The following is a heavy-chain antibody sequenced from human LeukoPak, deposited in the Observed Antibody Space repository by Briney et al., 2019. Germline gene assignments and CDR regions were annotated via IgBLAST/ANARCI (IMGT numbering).Heavy chain of an antibody. D-gene: IGHD6-19*01. V-gene: IGHV1-69*13. CDR2: IIPIFGTA. J-gene: IGHJ4*02. CDR3: ATPIAVAGIFDY. Sequence: SVKVSCKASGGTSSSYVISWVRQAPGQGLEWMGGIIPIFGTANYAQKFQGRVTITADESTSTAYMELSSLRSEDTAVYYCATPIAVAGIFDYWGQGTLVTVSS. CDR1: GGTSSSYV.